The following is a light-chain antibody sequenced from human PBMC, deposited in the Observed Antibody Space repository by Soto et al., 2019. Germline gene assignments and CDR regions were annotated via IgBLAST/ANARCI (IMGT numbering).Light chain of an antibody. J-gene: IGLJ1*01. CDR1: NSDVTVYNY. Sequence: QSVLTQPASVSGSPGQSITISCTGTNSDVTVYNYVSWYQHHPGKAPKLMIYDVSNRPSGVSNRFSSSKSGNTASLTISGLQAEDEADYYCNSYSSSSSVFGTGTKLTVL. V-gene: IGLV2-14*03. CDR3: NSYSSSSSV. CDR2: DVS.